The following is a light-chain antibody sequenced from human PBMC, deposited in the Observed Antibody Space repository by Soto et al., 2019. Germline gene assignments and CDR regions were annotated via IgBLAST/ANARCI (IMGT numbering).Light chain of an antibody. Sequence: DIQMTQSPSTLSASVGDRVTITCRASQSISSWLAWYQQKPGKAPKLLIYKASSLESGVPSRFSGSGSGTEFTFTISSLQPDDFATYYCQQYNNYLWTFGQGTKVEIK. CDR2: KAS. V-gene: IGKV1-5*03. J-gene: IGKJ1*01. CDR1: QSISSW. CDR3: QQYNNYLWT.